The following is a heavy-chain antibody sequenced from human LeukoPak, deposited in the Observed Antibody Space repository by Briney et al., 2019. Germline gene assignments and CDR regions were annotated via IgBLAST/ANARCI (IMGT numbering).Heavy chain of an antibody. CDR3: ARAAYFNSPDY. CDR2: IDRDGSST. J-gene: IGHJ4*02. D-gene: IGHD4-23*01. V-gene: IGHV3-74*01. Sequence: PGGSLRLSCAASGFTFSNYWIHWVRQAPGKGLEWVSYIDRDGSSTRFADPVKGRFLMSRDNAKNTVDLQTNSLRAEDTAVYYCARAAYFNSPDYWGQGALVTVSS. CDR1: GFTFSNYW.